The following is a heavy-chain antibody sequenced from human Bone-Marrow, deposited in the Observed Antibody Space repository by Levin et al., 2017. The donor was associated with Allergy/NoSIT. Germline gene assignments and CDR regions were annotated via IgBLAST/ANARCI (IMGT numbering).Heavy chain of an antibody. J-gene: IGHJ4*02. CDR2: ISYSSNII. D-gene: IGHD6-19*01. CDR1: GFSFSLHS. CDR3: TRDAVGNFDY. Sequence: GASVKVSCAASGFSFSLHSMNWVRQAPGKGLEWISYISYSSNIIHYADSVKGRFTTSRDNAKNSLYLQMNSLRAEDSAVYYCTRDAVGNFDYWGQGALVTVSS. V-gene: IGHV3-48*01.